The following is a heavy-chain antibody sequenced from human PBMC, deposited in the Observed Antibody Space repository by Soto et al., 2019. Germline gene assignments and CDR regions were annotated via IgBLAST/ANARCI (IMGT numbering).Heavy chain of an antibody. CDR1: GGSISTSSYY. V-gene: IGHV4-39*01. Sequence: ETLSLTCTVSGGSISTSSYYWGWIRQPPGKGLEWIGSIYYSGSTYYNPSLKSRVTISVDTSKNQFSLKLSSVTAADTAVYYCARSMTTVVTLDYWGQGTLVTVSS. J-gene: IGHJ4*02. CDR3: ARSMTTVVTLDY. CDR2: IYYSGST. D-gene: IGHD4-17*01.